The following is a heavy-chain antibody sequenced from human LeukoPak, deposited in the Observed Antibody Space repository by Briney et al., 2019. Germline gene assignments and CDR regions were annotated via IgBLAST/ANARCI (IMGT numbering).Heavy chain of an antibody. D-gene: IGHD1-26*01. CDR2: IWYDGSNK. CDR1: GFTFSSHG. V-gene: IGHV3-33*01. CDR3: VRWGSGGVEY. J-gene: IGHJ4*02. Sequence: PGRSLRLSCAASGFTFSSHGMHWVRQAPGKGLEWVAVIWYDGSNKYYADSVKGRFTISRDNSENTLYLQRDSLRAEDTAVYYCVRWGSGGVEYWGQGTLVTVSS.